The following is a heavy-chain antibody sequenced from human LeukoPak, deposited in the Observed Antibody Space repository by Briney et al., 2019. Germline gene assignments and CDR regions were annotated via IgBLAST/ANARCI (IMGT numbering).Heavy chain of an antibody. Sequence: PGGSLRLSCVASGFSFSNYAMHWVRQAPGEGREWVALIRYDGSMKYYADSVKGRFTISRDNSNHTLLLQMNSLRGEDTAVYYCAKGAGTYKYFDYWGQGTLVTVSS. CDR2: IRYDGSMK. CDR3: AKGAGTYKYFDY. D-gene: IGHD1-26*01. V-gene: IGHV3-30*02. CDR1: GFSFSNYA. J-gene: IGHJ4*02.